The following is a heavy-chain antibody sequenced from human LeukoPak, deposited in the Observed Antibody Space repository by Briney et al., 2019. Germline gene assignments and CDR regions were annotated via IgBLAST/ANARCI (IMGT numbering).Heavy chain of an antibody. CDR3: ARVVWFGFYYFDY. D-gene: IGHD3-10*01. CDR1: GGTFSSYA. V-gene: IGHV1-69*05. J-gene: IGHJ4*02. Sequence: SVKVSCKASGGTFSSYAISWVRQAPGQGLEWMGGIIPIFGTANYAQKFQGRVTITTDESTSTAYMELSSLRSDDTAVYYCARVVWFGFYYFDYWGQGTLVTVSS. CDR2: IIPIFGTA.